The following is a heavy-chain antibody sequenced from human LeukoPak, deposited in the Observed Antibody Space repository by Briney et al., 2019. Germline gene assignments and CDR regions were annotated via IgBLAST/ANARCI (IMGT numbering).Heavy chain of an antibody. D-gene: IGHD6-13*01. V-gene: IGHV3-53*01. CDR1: GFSVSTNY. J-gene: IGHJ4*02. CDR2: IYSGGNT. CDR3: ASSLSRWYGAGY. Sequence: GGSLRLSCAASGFSVSTNYIGWVRQAPGMGLQWVCVIYSGGNTYYADSVNGRFTISRDNSKNTLYLQMNSLRAEDTAVYYCASSLSRWYGAGYWGQGTLVIVSS.